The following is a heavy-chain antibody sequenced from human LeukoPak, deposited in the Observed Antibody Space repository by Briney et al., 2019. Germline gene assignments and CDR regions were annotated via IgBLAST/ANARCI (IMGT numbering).Heavy chain of an antibody. CDR3: ARDCSGGSCQFDY. J-gene: IGHJ4*02. CDR2: IIPIFGTA. Sequence: SGKVSCKASGGTFSSYAISWVRQAPGQGLEWMGGIIPIFGTANYAQKFQGRVTITADGSTSTAYMELSSLRSEDTAVYYCARDCSGGSCQFDYWGQGTLVTVSS. V-gene: IGHV1-69*13. CDR1: GGTFSSYA. D-gene: IGHD2-15*01.